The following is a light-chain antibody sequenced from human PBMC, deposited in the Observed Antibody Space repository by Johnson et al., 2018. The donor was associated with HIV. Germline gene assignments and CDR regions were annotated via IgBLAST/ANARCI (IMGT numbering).Light chain of an antibody. CDR1: NSNIGNNY. Sequence: QSVLTQPPSVSAAPGQKVTISCSGSNSNIGNNYVSWYQQLPGTAPRIVTYDNNKRPSGIPDRFSGSKSGTSATLDITGLPTGDEADYYCGTCDSSLSAVPFGTGTKVTVL. V-gene: IGLV1-51*01. J-gene: IGLJ1*01. CDR3: GTCDSSLSAVP. CDR2: DNN.